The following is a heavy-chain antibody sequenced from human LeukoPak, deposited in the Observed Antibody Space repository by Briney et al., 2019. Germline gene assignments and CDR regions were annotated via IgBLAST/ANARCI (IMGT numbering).Heavy chain of an antibody. CDR2: VSSYNGNT. CDR3: AREGGKPIYGSGTFHT. Sequence: GASVKVSCKTSGYIFTSYNINWVRQAPGQGLEWMGWVSSYNGNTNYAQKIQGRVTMTTDTSTSTAYMELRSLRSDDTAVYYCAREGGKPIYGSGTFHTWGQGTLVTVSS. D-gene: IGHD3-10*01. J-gene: IGHJ4*02. CDR1: GYIFTSYN. V-gene: IGHV1-18*01.